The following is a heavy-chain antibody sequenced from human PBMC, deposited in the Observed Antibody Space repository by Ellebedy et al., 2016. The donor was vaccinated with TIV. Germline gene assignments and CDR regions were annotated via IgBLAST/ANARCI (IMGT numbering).Heavy chain of an antibody. CDR3: AKVGFYSNSWQFYFDS. J-gene: IGHJ4*02. CDR1: GGIFSSHG. D-gene: IGHD6-13*01. CDR2: IIPVFGTA. Sequence: AASVKVSCKASGGIFSSHGIRWVRHAPGQGLEWMGGIIPVFGTAKYAQKFQGRVTITADESTSTAYMELSSLKSEDTAIYYCAKVGFYSNSWQFYFDSWGQGTLVTVSS. V-gene: IGHV1-69*13.